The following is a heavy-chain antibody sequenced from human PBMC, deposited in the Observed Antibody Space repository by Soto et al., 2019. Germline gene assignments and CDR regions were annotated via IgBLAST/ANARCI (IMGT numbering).Heavy chain of an antibody. D-gene: IGHD3-3*01. CDR3: IGWSGPGGMDV. CDR1: GYTITNYD. Sequence: ASVKVSCKASGYTITNYDINWVRQATGQGLEWMGWMNPNSGNTGSAQKFQGRVTMTRNTSISTAYMELSSLRSEDTAVYYCIGWSGPGGMDVWGTGPMVTV. V-gene: IGHV1-8*01. J-gene: IGHJ6*04. CDR2: MNPNSGNT.